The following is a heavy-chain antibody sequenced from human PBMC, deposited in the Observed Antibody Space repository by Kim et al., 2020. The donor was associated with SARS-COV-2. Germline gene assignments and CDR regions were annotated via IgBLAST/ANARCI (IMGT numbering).Heavy chain of an antibody. Sequence: GGSLRLSCAASGFTFSTCGIHWVRQAPGKGLEWVAVISYDGSNKNYADSVKGRFTISRDNSKNTLYLQMNSLRAEDTAVYYCAKDRTIQLWVQYYYNMGVGGQGTTVTVPS. CDR1: GFTFSTCG. D-gene: IGHD5-18*01. CDR3: AKDRTIQLWVQYYYNMGV. J-gene: IGHJ6*02. CDR2: ISYDGSNK. V-gene: IGHV3-30*18.